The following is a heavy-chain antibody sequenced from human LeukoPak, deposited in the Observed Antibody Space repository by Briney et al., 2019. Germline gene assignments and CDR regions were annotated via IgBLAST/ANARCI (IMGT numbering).Heavy chain of an antibody. V-gene: IGHV1-8*03. CDR1: GYTFTSYY. CDR2: MNPNSGNT. Sequence: ASVKLSCNASGYTFTSYYINWVRQATGQALEWMGWMNPNSGNTGYAQKFQGRVTITRNTSISTAYMELSSLRSEDTAVYYCARTGMGDAFDIWGQGTMVTVSS. D-gene: IGHD3-10*01. CDR3: ARTGMGDAFDI. J-gene: IGHJ3*02.